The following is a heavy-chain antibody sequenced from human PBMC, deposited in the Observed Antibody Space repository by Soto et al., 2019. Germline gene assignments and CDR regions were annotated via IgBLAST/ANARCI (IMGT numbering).Heavy chain of an antibody. CDR1: GFTFDDYT. Sequence: GGSLRLSCAASGFTFDDYTMHWVRQAPGKGLEWVSLISWDGGSTYYADSEKGRFTISSENSKNSLYLQMNRLRTEDTALYYCAKDIRLELAGAYMDVWGQGTTVTVSS. V-gene: IGHV3-43*01. J-gene: IGHJ6*02. D-gene: IGHD1-7*01. CDR2: ISWDGGST. CDR3: AKDIRLELAGAYMDV.